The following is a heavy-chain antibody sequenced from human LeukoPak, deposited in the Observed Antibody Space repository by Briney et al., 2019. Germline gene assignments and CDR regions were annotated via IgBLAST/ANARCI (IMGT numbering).Heavy chain of an antibody. D-gene: IGHD4-17*01. CDR3: AREWATVTTYRGTYYFDY. CDR1: GFTFSSYA. J-gene: IGHJ4*02. V-gene: IGHV3-64*01. Sequence: GGSLRLSCAASGFTFSSYAMHWVRQAPGKRLEYVSAISSNGGSTYYANSVKGRFTISRDNSKNTLYLQMGSLRAEDMAVYYCAREWATVTTYRGTYYFDYWGQGTLVTVSS. CDR2: ISSNGGST.